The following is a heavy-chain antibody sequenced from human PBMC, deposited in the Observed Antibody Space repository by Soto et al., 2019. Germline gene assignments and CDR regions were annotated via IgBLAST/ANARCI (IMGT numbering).Heavy chain of an antibody. J-gene: IGHJ4*02. CDR1: GYTFSSYG. V-gene: IGHV1-18*01. D-gene: IGHD3-3*01. CDR3: ARTLNEWLLGLE. Sequence: QVKLVQSGGEGKKRGASVKISCKASGYTFSSYGISWVRKAPGQGLEWMGWISAYNGNTNYAQKFQGRVTMTTDTSTSTAYMELRSLRSDDTAIYYCARTLNEWLLGLEWGQGTLVTVSS. CDR2: ISAYNGNT.